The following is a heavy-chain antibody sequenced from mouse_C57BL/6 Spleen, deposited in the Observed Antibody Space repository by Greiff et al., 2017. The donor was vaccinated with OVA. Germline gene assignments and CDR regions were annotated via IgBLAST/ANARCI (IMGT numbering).Heavy chain of an antibody. V-gene: IGHV5-4*01. J-gene: IGHJ2*01. Sequence: EVMLVESGGGLVKPGGSLKLSCAASGFTFSSYAMSWVRQTPEKRLEWVATISDGGSYTYYPDNVKGRFTISRDNAKNNLYLQMSHLKSEDTAMYYCARDCYDYDYFDYWGQGTTLTVSS. CDR2: ISDGGSYT. CDR1: GFTFSSYA. D-gene: IGHD2-4*01. CDR3: ARDCYDYDYFDY.